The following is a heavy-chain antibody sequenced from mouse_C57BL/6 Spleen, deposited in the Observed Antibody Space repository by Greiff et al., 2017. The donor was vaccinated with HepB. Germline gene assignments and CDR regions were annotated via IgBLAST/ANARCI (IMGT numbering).Heavy chain of an antibody. CDR1: GYTFTSYW. J-gene: IGHJ2*01. CDR3: TRFITTVVATDYFDY. V-gene: IGHV1-5*01. Sequence: VQLQQSGTVLARPGASVKMSCKTSGYTFTSYWMHWVKQRPGQGLEWIGAIYPGNSDTSYNQKFKGKAKLTAVTSASTAHMELSSLTNEDSAVYYCTRFITTVVATDYFDYWGQGTTLTVSS. CDR2: IYPGNSDT. D-gene: IGHD1-1*01.